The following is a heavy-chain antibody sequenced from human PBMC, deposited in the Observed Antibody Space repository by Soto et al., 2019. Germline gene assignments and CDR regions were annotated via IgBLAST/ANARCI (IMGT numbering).Heavy chain of an antibody. D-gene: IGHD3-10*01. Sequence: KTSETLSLTCAVSGGSISSSNWWSWVRQPPGKGLEWIGEIYHSGSTNYNPSLKSRVTISVDKSKNQFSLKLSSVTAADTAVYYCARDQVERLLWFGELLYPYGMDVWGQGTTVTVSS. J-gene: IGHJ6*02. CDR2: IYHSGST. CDR3: ARDQVERLLWFGELLYPYGMDV. V-gene: IGHV4-4*02. CDR1: GGSISSSNW.